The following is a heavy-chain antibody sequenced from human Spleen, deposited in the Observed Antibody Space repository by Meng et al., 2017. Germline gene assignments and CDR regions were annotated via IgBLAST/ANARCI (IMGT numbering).Heavy chain of an antibody. V-gene: IGHV3-23*01. CDR1: GFTFSSYA. CDR3: AKLVASATNY. D-gene: IGHD2-8*02. CDR2: ISSRGDGT. Sequence: GESLKISCAASGFTFSSYAMSWVRQAPGKGLEWVSAISSRGDGTYYADSVKGRFTISRDNSKNTLYLQMNSLRGEDTALYYCAKLVASATNYWGQGTLVTVSS. J-gene: IGHJ4*02.